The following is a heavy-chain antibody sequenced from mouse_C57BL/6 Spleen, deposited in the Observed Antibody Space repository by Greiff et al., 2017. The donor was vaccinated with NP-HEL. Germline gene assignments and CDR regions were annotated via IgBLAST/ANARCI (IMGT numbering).Heavy chain of an antibody. CDR3: ARKRGSGYWFAY. J-gene: IGHJ3*01. Sequence: QVQLQQPGAELVKPGASVTMSCKASGYTFTSYWITWVTQRPGQGLEWIGDIYPGSGSTTYNEKFKSKATLTVDTSSSTAYMQLSSLTSEDSAVYYCARKRGSGYWFAYWGQGTLVTVSA. V-gene: IGHV1-55*01. CDR2: IYPGSGST. D-gene: IGHD3-2*02. CDR1: GYTFTSYW.